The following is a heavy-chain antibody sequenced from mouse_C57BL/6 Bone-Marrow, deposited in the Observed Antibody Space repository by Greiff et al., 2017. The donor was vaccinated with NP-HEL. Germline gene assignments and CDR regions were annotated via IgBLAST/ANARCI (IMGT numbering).Heavy chain of an antibody. Sequence: DVKLQESGPGLVKPSQSLSLTCSVTGYSITSGYYWNWIRQFPGNKLEWMGYISYDGSNNYNPSLKNRISITRDTSKNQFFLKLNSVTTEDTATYYCANLPRNYWGQGTTLTVSS. V-gene: IGHV3-6*01. CDR3: ANLPRNY. CDR2: ISYDGSN. J-gene: IGHJ2*01. D-gene: IGHD5-5*01. CDR1: GYSITSGYY.